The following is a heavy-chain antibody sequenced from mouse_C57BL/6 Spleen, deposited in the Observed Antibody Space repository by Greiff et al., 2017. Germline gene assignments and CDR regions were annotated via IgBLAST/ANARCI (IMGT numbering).Heavy chain of an antibody. V-gene: IGHV1-69*01. Sequence: VQLQQPGAELVMPGASVKLSCKASGYTFTSYWMHWVKQRPGQGLEWIGEIDPSESYTNYNQKFKGKSTLTVDKSSSTAYMQLSSLTSEDSAVYYCARSGTGDYFDYWGQGTTLTVSS. J-gene: IGHJ2*01. CDR1: GYTFTSYW. CDR2: IDPSESYT. D-gene: IGHD4-1*01. CDR3: ARSGTGDYFDY.